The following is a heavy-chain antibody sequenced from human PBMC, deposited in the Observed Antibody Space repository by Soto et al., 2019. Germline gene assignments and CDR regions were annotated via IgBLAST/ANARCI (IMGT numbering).Heavy chain of an antibody. CDR1: GGSISSYY. V-gene: IGHV4-59*08. D-gene: IGHD2-15*01. Sequence: SETLSLTCTVSGGSISSYYWSWIRQPPGKGLEWIGYIYYSGSTNYNPSLKSRVTISVDTSKNQFSLKLSSVTAAGTAVYYCARRWGRSFDYWGQGTLVTVSS. J-gene: IGHJ4*02. CDR3: ARRWGRSFDY. CDR2: IYYSGST.